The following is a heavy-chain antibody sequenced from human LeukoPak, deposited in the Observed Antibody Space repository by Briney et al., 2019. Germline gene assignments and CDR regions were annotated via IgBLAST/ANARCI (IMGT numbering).Heavy chain of an antibody. CDR2: IYSGGST. CDR1: GFTVSSNY. V-gene: IGHV3-66*01. J-gene: IGHJ4*02. D-gene: IGHD3-22*01. Sequence: PGGSLRLSCAASGFTVSSNYMSWVRQAPGKGLEWVSVIYSGGSTYYADSVKGRFTISRDNSKNTLCLQMNSLRAEDTAVYYCARATYYYDSSGGHFDYWGQGTLVTVSS. CDR3: ARATYYYDSSGGHFDY.